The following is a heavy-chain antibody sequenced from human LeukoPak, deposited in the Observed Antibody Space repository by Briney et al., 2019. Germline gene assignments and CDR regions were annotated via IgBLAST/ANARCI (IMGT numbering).Heavy chain of an antibody. CDR3: ARGTYYDFWSGYFNWFDP. D-gene: IGHD3-3*01. CDR1: GGSISSYY. J-gene: IGHJ5*02. Sequence: SETLSLTCTVSGGSISSYYWSWIRQPAGKGLEWIGRIYTSGRTNYNPSLKSRVTISVDTSKNQFSLRLSSVTTADTAVYYCARGTYYDFWSGYFNWFDPWGQGTLVTVSS. V-gene: IGHV4-4*07. CDR2: IYTSGRT.